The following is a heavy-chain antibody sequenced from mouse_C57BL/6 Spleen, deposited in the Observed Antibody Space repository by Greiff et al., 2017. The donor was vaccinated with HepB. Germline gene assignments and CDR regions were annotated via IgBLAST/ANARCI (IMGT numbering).Heavy chain of an antibody. CDR3: ARKFYYDYDRAWFAY. J-gene: IGHJ3*01. D-gene: IGHD2-4*01. Sequence: QVQLQQSGPELVKPGASVKLSCKASGYTFTSYDINWVKQRPGQGLEWIGWIYPRDGSTKYNEKLKGKATSTVATSSSTSYMELHSLTSEDSAVYFCARKFYYDYDRAWFAYWGQGTLVTVSA. CDR2: IYPRDGST. V-gene: IGHV1-85*01. CDR1: GYTFTSYD.